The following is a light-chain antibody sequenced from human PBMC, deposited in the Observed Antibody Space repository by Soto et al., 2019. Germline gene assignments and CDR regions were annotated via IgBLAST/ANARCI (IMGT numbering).Light chain of an antibody. CDR3: QQSYSTLMYT. V-gene: IGKV1-39*01. CDR1: QNSYSH. Sequence: DIQMTQSPSSLSASIGDRVTITCRASQNSYSHLNWYQQQSGKAPKLLIYAASNLQSGDPSRFSGGGSGTDFSLTLSSLQPEDFATYYCQQSYSTLMYTFGQGTKLEIK. J-gene: IGKJ2*01. CDR2: AAS.